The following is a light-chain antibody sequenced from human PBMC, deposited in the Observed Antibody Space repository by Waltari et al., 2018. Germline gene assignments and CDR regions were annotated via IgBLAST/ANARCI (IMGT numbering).Light chain of an antibody. CDR1: QRLVHSDGTTY. CDR3: MQGSHWPPWT. Sequence: DVVMTQSPLSLPVTLGQPASISCRSSQRLVHSDGTTYLNWFQQRPGQSPRRLIYKVSNRDSGVPDRFSGSGSGTDFTLKISTVEAEDVGVYYCMQGSHWPPWTFGQGTKVEIK. CDR2: KVS. V-gene: IGKV2-30*02. J-gene: IGKJ1*01.